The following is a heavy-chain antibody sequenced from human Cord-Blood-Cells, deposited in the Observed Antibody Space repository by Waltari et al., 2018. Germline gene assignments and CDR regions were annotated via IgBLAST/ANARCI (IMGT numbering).Heavy chain of an antibody. CDR2: IIPIFGTA. J-gene: IGHJ3*02. V-gene: IGHV1-69*12. D-gene: IGHD1-26*01. CDR3: ARDRVLAGWELRAFDI. CDR1: GGTFSSYA. Sequence: QVQLVQSGAEVKKPGSSVKVSCKASGGTFSSYAISWVRQAAGQGLEWMGGIIPIFGTATYAQKFQGRVTITADESTSTAYMELSSLRSEDTAVYYCARDRVLAGWELRAFDIWGQGTMVTVAS.